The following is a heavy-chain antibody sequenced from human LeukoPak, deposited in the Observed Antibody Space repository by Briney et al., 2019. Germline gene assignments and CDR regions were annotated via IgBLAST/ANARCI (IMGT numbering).Heavy chain of an antibody. J-gene: IGHJ4*02. CDR2: ISGSGGGT. D-gene: IGHD6-6*01. CDR3: AKDHYSSSSGDFFDY. V-gene: IGHV3-23*01. CDR1: GFTFSSYA. Sequence: PGGSLRLSCAASGFTFSSYAMSWVRQAPGKGLEWVSDISGSGGGTYYEDSVKGRFTISRDNSKNTLYLQMNSLRAEDTAVYYCAKDHYSSSSGDFFDYWGQGTLVTVSS.